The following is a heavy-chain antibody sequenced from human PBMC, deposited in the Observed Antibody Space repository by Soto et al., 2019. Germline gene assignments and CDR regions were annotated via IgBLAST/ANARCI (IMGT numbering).Heavy chain of an antibody. J-gene: IGHJ4*02. CDR3: ASYELSTAYFPQFLFDY. V-gene: IGHV4-39*02. CDR2: IYYSGST. D-gene: IGHD3-9*01. CDR1: GDSISSSNYY. Sequence: QLQLQESGPGLVKPSETLSLTCSVSGDSISSSNYYWGWIRQPPGKGLEWIGSIYYSGSTYYNPSLKSRVSMSLAMSKNRFALQLTSLTAADTAVYYCASYELSTAYFPQFLFDYWGQGTLVTVSA.